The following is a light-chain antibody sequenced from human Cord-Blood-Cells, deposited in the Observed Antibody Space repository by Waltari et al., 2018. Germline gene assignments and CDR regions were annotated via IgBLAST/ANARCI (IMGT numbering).Light chain of an antibody. V-gene: IGKV1-39*01. J-gene: IGKJ4*01. Sequence: DIQMTQSPSSLSASVGDRVTITCRASQSNSSYLNWYQQKPGKAPKLLIYAASSLQIGVPSRFSGSGSGTDFTLTISSLQPEDFATYYCQQRSTFGGGTKVEIK. CDR2: AAS. CDR1: QSNSSY. CDR3: QQRST.